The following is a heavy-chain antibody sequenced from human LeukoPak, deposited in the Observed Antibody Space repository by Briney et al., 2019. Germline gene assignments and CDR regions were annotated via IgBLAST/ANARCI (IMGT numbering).Heavy chain of an antibody. Sequence: GGSLRLSCAASGFTFSSYAMSWVRQAPGKGLEWVSGISGSGGSTYYADSVKGRFTISRDNSKNTLYLQMNSLRAEDTAVYYCAKAYYYDSSGYYPYPYFDYWGQGTLVTVSS. CDR3: AKAYYYDSSGYYPYPYFDY. D-gene: IGHD3-22*01. J-gene: IGHJ4*02. CDR1: GFTFSSYA. CDR2: ISGSGGST. V-gene: IGHV3-23*01.